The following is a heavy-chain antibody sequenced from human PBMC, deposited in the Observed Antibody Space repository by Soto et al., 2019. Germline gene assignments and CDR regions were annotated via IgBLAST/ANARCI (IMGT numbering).Heavy chain of an antibody. CDR2: IWYDGSNK. CDR3: ARDRKCQQLGHYYGGMDV. D-gene: IGHD6-13*01. Sequence: QVQLVESGGGVVQPGRSLRLSCAASGFTFSSYGMHWVRQAPGKGLEWVAVIWYDGSNKYYADSVKGRFTISRDNSKNTLYLPMRTLRAEDRAVYYCARDRKCQQLGHYYGGMDVWGQGTTVTVSS. J-gene: IGHJ6*02. V-gene: IGHV3-33*01. CDR1: GFTFSSYG.